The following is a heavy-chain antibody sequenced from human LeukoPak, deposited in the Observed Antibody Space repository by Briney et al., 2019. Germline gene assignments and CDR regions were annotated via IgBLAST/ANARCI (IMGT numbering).Heavy chain of an antibody. D-gene: IGHD2-15*01. CDR1: GLTFSDSW. J-gene: IGHJ6*03. CDR2: IKQDGSEK. V-gene: IGHV3-7*03. CDR3: ASGAMTAHSQYYHYMDV. Sequence: PGGSLRLSCVASGLTFSDSWMNWVRQAPGKGLEWVANIKQDGSEKNYVDSVKGRITISRDNAKNSVYLQMNSLRAEDTAVYYCASGAMTAHSQYYHYMDVWGKGTTVTISS.